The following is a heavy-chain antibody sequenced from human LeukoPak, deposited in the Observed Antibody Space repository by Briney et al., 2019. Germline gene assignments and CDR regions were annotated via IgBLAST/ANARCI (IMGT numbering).Heavy chain of an antibody. D-gene: IGHD6-19*01. CDR3: ARYSSGWTQSF. CDR2: ISSSSSYI. Sequence: GGSLRLSCAASGFTFSSYSMNWVRQAPGKGLEWVSSISSSSSYIYYADSVKGRFTISRDNAKNSLYLQMDSLRAEDTAVYYCARYSSGWTQSFWGQGTLVTVSS. CDR1: GFTFSSYS. V-gene: IGHV3-21*01. J-gene: IGHJ4*02.